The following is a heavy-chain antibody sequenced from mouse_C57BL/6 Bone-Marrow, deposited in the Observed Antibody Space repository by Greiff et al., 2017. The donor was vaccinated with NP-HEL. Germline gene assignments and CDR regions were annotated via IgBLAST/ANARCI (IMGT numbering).Heavy chain of an antibody. CDR3: ARYENFDV. V-gene: IGHV1-50*01. CDR1: GYTFTSYW. CDR2: IDPSDSYT. D-gene: IGHD2-3*01. J-gene: IGHJ1*03. Sequence: QVQLQQPGAELVKPGASVKLSCKASGYTFTSYWMPWVKQRPGQGLEWIGEIDPSDSYTNYNQKFKGKATLTVDTSSSTAYMQLSSLTSEDSAVYYCARYENFDVWGTGTTVTVSS.